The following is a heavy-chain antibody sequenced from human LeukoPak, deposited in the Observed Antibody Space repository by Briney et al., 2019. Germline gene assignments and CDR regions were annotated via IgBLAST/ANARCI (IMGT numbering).Heavy chain of an antibody. V-gene: IGHV3-7*01. CDR2: IKEDGSEK. Sequence: GGSLRLSCAASGFTFRNDWMGWVRQAPGKGLEWVANIKEDGSEKYYVDSVKGRFTISRDNARNSLYLQMNSLRAEDTAVYYCASGRQLGYWGQGTLVTVSS. D-gene: IGHD6-13*01. CDR1: GFTFRNDW. J-gene: IGHJ4*02. CDR3: ASGRQLGY.